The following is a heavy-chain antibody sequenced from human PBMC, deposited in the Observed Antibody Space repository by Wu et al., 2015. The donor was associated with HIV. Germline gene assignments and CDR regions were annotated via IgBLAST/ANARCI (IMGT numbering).Heavy chain of an antibody. CDR2: ISGYNGNT. D-gene: IGHD3-10*01. CDR1: GYIFTRFG. J-gene: IGHJ3*02. V-gene: IGHV1-18*01. CDR3: AKSSVPQLHAFDI. Sequence: QVQLVQSGAEVKKPGASVKVSCKASGYIFTRFGISWVRQAPGQGLEWMGWISGYNGNTNYAQKFQGRVTMTTDISTGTAYMDLRSLGSDDTAVYYCAKSSVPQLHAFDIWGQGTMVTVSP.